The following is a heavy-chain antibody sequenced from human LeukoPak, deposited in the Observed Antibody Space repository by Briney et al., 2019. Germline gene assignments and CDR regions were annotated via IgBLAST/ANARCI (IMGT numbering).Heavy chain of an antibody. CDR3: AREREYCSGGSCYDGYTDY. J-gene: IGHJ4*02. CDR1: GFTFSSYA. Sequence: PGGSLRLSCAASGFTFSSYAMSWVRQAPGKGLEWVSSISSSSSYIYYADSVKGRFTISRDNAKNSPYLQMNSLRAEDTAVYYCAREREYCSGGSCYDGYTDYWGQGTLVTVSS. CDR2: ISSSSSYI. D-gene: IGHD2-15*01. V-gene: IGHV3-21*01.